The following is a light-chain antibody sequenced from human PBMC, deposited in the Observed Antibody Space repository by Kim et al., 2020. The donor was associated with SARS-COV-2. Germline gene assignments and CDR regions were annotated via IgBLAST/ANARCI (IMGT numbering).Light chain of an antibody. Sequence: DIQMTQSPSSLSAYVGDRVTITCRASENINTYLNWYQQKPGKAPKLLIYSASSLETWVPSRFSGTGSGTDFTLTISSLEPEDLATYYCQQSYGTVQIFGQGTKLDI. CDR2: SAS. V-gene: IGKV1-39*01. CDR3: QQSYGTVQI. J-gene: IGKJ2*01. CDR1: ENINTY.